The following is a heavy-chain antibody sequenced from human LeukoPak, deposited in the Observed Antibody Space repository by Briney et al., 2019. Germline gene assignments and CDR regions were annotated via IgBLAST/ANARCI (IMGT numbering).Heavy chain of an antibody. CDR3: ARDSIPYSSSWFWNY. Sequence: GGSLRLSCAASGFTFSSYSMNWVRQAPGKGLEWVSSISSSSSYIYYADSVKGRFTISRDNAKNSLYLQMNSLRAEDTAVYYCARDSIPYSSSWFWNYWGQGTLVTVSS. V-gene: IGHV3-21*01. CDR2: ISSSSSYI. CDR1: GFTFSSYS. J-gene: IGHJ4*02. D-gene: IGHD6-13*01.